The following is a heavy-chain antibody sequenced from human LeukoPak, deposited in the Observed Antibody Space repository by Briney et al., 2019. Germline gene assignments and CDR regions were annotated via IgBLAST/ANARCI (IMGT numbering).Heavy chain of an antibody. CDR2: ISGSGGST. D-gene: IGHD3-22*01. V-gene: IGHV3-23*01. Sequence: GGSLRLSWAAAGFTFSSYAMSWVRQAPGKGLEWVSAISGSGGSTYYADSVKGRFTISRDNSKNTLYLQMNSLRAEDTAVYYCAKAHPDYYDSSGYSFDPWGQGTLVTVSS. CDR1: GFTFSSYA. CDR3: AKAHPDYYDSSGYSFDP. J-gene: IGHJ5*02.